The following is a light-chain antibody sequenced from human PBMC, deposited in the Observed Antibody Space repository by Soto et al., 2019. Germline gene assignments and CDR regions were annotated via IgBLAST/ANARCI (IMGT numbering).Light chain of an antibody. V-gene: IGKV1-39*01. CDR2: TAS. CDR3: QQSYSTPPT. CDR1: QYISNY. J-gene: IGKJ2*01. Sequence: DIKMTQSPSSLSASVGARVTITCRASQYISNYLNWYQQKSVTAPKLLIHTASTLQSGVPSRFSGRGSGPDFTLTISSVQPDDFAIYFCQQSYSTPPTFGQGTTLEIK.